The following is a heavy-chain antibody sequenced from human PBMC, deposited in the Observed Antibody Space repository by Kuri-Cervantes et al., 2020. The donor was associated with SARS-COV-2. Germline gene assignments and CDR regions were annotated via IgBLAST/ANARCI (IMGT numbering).Heavy chain of an antibody. Sequence: GESLKISCAASGFTFSSYAMHWVRQAPGKGLEWVAVISYDGSNKYYGDSVKGRFTLSRDNAKNMLFLQMNSLRAEDTAVYYCVRDGDHWNFDYWGQGTLVTVSS. D-gene: IGHD1-1*01. CDR2: ISYDGSNK. V-gene: IGHV3-30*04. CDR1: GFTFSSYA. CDR3: VRDGDHWNFDY. J-gene: IGHJ4*02.